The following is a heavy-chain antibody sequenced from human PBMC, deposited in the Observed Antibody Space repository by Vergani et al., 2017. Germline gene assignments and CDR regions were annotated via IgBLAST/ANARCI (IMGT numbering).Heavy chain of an antibody. CDR1: GFTFSSYG. D-gene: IGHD3-9*01. CDR3: AKDHYDILTGYYKGNYYYYGMDV. Sequence: VQLVESGGGLVQPGRSLRLSCAASGFTFSSYGMHWVRQAPGKGLEWVAVIWYDGSNKYYADSVKGRFTISRDNSKNTLYLQMNSLRAEDTAVYYCAKDHYDILTGYYKGNYYYYGMDVWGQGTTVTVSS. CDR2: IWYDGSNK. J-gene: IGHJ6*02. V-gene: IGHV3-33*06.